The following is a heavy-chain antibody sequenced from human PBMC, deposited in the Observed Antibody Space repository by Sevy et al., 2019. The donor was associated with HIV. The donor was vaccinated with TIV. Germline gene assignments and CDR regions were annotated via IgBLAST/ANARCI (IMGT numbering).Heavy chain of an antibody. D-gene: IGHD6-13*01. J-gene: IGHJ4*02. CDR1: GFTFNSYA. V-gene: IGHV3-23*01. CDR3: AKDYQYSSSWHHFDY. CDR2: ISGSGGST. Sequence: GGSLRLSCAASGFTFNSYAMSWVRQAPGKGLEWVSAISGSGGSTYYADSVKGRFTISRDNSKNTLYLQMNSLRAEDTAVYYCAKDYQYSSSWHHFDYWGQGTLVTVSS.